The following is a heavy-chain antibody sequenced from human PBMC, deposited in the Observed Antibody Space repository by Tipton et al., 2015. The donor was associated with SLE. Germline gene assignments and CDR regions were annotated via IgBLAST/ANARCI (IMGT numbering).Heavy chain of an antibody. CDR2: TYYRSKWYN. CDR1: GDSVSSNSAA. D-gene: IGHD5-18*01. Sequence: PGLVKPSQTLSLTCAISGDSVSSNSAAWNWIRQSPSRGLEWLGRTYYRSKWYNDYAVSVKSRITINPDTSKNQFSLKLSSVTAADTAVYYCARGGVQLWRYFDLWGRGTLVTVSS. V-gene: IGHV6-1*01. CDR3: ARGGVQLWRYFDL. J-gene: IGHJ2*01.